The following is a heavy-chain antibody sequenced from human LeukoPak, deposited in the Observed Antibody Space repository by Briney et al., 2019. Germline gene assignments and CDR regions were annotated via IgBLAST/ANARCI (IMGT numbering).Heavy chain of an antibody. CDR1: GFTFSSYD. CDR3: ARAGYSSSWYDY. V-gene: IGHV3-13*01. D-gene: IGHD6-13*01. Sequence: GGSLRLSCAASGFTFSSYDMHWVRQAPGKGLEWVSAIGTAGDTYYPGSVKGRFTISRENAKNSLYLQMNSLRAGDTAVYYCARAGYSSSWYDYWGQGTLVTVSS. CDR2: IGTAGDT. J-gene: IGHJ4*02.